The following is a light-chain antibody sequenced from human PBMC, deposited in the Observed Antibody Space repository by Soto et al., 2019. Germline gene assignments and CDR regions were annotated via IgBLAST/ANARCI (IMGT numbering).Light chain of an antibody. V-gene: IGKV3-15*01. CDR3: QQYNDWFSIT. CDR2: DTS. Sequence: EIELTQSPSTLSVSPRERAAISCMASQSVSSKLAWYRQRPGQAPRLVIYDTSTRATGVPARFSGSGSGTEFTLTISSLQSEDFGVYYCQQYNDWFSITFGQGTRLEIK. CDR1: QSVSSK. J-gene: IGKJ5*01.